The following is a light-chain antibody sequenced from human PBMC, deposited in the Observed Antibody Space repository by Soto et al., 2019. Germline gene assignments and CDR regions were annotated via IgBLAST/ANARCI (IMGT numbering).Light chain of an antibody. J-gene: IGKJ1*01. CDR1: QSISRY. Sequence: IVLPQSPATLSLSPGERTTLSCRASQSISRYLAWYQQKPGQAPRVLIYGASTRATGIPARFTGSGSGTEFILTITSLQSEDSAVYYCQEYNTWPWTFGQGTKVDIK. V-gene: IGKV3-15*01. CDR2: GAS. CDR3: QEYNTWPWT.